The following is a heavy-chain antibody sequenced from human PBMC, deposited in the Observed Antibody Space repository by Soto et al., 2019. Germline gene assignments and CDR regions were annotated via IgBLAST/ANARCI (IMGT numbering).Heavy chain of an antibody. Sequence: QVQLVQSGGEVKKPGASVKVSCKASGYTFASYAINWVRQAPGQGLEWMGWISAYDGNTNYAQKFQGRLTMTTNTSTTTAYMDLRRLGSDDTAMYYCARDDYGFDYWGQGTLLTVSS. CDR2: ISAYDGNT. D-gene: IGHD4-17*01. V-gene: IGHV1-18*01. CDR3: ARDDYGFDY. CDR1: GYTFASYA. J-gene: IGHJ4*02.